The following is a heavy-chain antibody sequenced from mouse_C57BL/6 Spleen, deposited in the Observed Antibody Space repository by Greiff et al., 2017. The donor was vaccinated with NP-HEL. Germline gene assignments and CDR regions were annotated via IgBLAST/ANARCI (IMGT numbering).Heavy chain of an antibody. Sequence: VQLQQSGAELVKPGASVKLSCKASGYTFTSYWMHWVKQRPGQGLEWIGMIHPNSGSTNYNEKFKSKATLTVDKSSSTAYMQLSSLTSEDSAVYYCARYYGSSYAWFAYWGQGTLVTVSA. CDR1: GYTFTSYW. J-gene: IGHJ3*01. D-gene: IGHD1-1*01. V-gene: IGHV1-64*01. CDR3: ARYYGSSYAWFAY. CDR2: IHPNSGST.